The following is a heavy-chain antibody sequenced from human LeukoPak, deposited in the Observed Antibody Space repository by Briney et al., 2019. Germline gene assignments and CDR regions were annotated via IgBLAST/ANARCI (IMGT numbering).Heavy chain of an antibody. CDR3: ARNPTAAAPDY. V-gene: IGHV3-21*01. D-gene: IGHD6-13*01. CDR2: ISSSSSYI. CDR1: GFTFSSYS. Sequence: WGSLRLSCAASGFTFSSYSMNWVRQAPGKGLEWVSSISSSSSYIYYADSVKGRFTISRDNAKNSLYLQMNSLRAEDTAVYYCARNPTAAAPDYWGQGTLVTVSS. J-gene: IGHJ4*02.